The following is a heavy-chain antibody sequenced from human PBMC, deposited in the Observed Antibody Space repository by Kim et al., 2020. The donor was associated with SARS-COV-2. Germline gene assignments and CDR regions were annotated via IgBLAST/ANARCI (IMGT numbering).Heavy chain of an antibody. Sequence: QKFPGRVTMTRDTSTSAVYMELSSLRSEDTAVYYCARGGWFGELLSWFDPWGQGTLVTVSS. CDR3: ARGGWFGELLSWFDP. J-gene: IGHJ5*02. D-gene: IGHD3-10*01. V-gene: IGHV1-46*01.